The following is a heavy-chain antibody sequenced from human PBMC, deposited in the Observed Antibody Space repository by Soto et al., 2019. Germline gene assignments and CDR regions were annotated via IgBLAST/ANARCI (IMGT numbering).Heavy chain of an antibody. CDR2: INPNSGGT. CDR1: GYTFTGYY. CDR3: ARDYYDFWSGGYSYGMDF. Sequence: SVKVSCKASGYTFTGYYMHWVRQAPGQGLEWMGWINPNSGGTNYAQKFQDWVTMTRDTSISTAYMELSRLRSDDTAVYYCARDYYDFWSGGYSYGMDFWGQGTTVTVSS. V-gene: IGHV1-2*04. D-gene: IGHD3-3*01. J-gene: IGHJ6*02.